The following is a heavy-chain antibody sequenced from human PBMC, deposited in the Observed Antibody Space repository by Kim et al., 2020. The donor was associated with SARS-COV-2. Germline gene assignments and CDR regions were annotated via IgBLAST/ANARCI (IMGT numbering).Heavy chain of an antibody. CDR3: ARVGQWPLDY. J-gene: IGHJ4*02. CDR2: CRDKAHRYTT. D-gene: IGHD6-19*01. V-gene: IGHV3-72*01. Sequence: GGSLRLSCKASGFSISDHYMDWARQAPGKGLQWVGRCRDKAHRYTTEYAASVKSRFTVSRDDAGNSLYRQMNNLRPEDTAVYYCARVGQWPLDYWGQGTQVTVSS. CDR1: GFSISDHY.